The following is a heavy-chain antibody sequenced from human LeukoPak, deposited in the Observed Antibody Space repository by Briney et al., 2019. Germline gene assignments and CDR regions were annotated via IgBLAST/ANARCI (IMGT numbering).Heavy chain of an antibody. Sequence: GGSLRLSCTASGFIFGHYAMSWFRQAPGKGLEWVAIISYDGSNKHYADSVEGRFTISRDNSKNMVFLQMNSLTAEDTAVYYCAKTDPSSGWYGFDYWGQGTLVTVSS. CDR1: GFIFGHYA. D-gene: IGHD6-19*01. CDR2: ISYDGSNK. J-gene: IGHJ4*02. CDR3: AKTDPSSGWYGFDY. V-gene: IGHV3-30*18.